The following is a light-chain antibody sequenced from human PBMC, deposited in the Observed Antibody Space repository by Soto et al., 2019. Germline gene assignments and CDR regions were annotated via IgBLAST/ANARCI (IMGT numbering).Light chain of an antibody. Sequence: DIVLTQSPGTLSLSPGERATLSCRASQSVSSNYLAWYQQKPGQAPRLLIHGASTRATGVPDRFSGSGSATEFILTISSLQPDDFATYHCQHYGGVWTFGQGTKVEIK. CDR3: QHYGGVWT. V-gene: IGKV3-20*01. CDR2: GAS. CDR1: QSVSSNY. J-gene: IGKJ1*01.